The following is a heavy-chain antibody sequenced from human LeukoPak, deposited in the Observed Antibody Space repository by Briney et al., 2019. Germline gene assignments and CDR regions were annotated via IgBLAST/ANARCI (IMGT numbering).Heavy chain of an antibody. CDR3: ARGDILTGQNY. J-gene: IGHJ4*02. CDR2: ISSGSSTI. D-gene: IGHD3-9*01. Sequence: GGSLRLSCAASGFTFSSYNMNWVRQAPGKGLEWVSYISSGSSTIYYADSVKGRFTISRDNAKNSLYLQMNSLRAEDTAVYYCARGDILTGQNYWGQGTLVTVPS. CDR1: GFTFSSYN. V-gene: IGHV3-48*04.